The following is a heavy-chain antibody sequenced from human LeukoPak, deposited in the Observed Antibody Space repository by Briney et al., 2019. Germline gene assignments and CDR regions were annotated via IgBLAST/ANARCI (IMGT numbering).Heavy chain of an antibody. CDR1: GFTFSSYW. CDR2: INSDGSST. CDR3: AIEIVDGFDY. D-gene: IGHD3-16*02. J-gene: IGHJ4*02. V-gene: IGHV3-74*01. Sequence: PGGSLRLSCAAPGFTFSSYWMHWVRQAPGKGLAWVSRINSDGSSTSYADSVKGRFTISRDNAKNTLYLQMNSLRAEDTAVYYCAIEIVDGFDYWGQGTLVTVSS.